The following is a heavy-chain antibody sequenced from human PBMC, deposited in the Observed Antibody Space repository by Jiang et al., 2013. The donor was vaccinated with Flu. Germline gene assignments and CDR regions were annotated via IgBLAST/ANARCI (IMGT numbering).Heavy chain of an antibody. CDR3: ARHPVGAFDI. CDR2: IDPGDSYT. Sequence: ISCEASGYSFPTYWITWVRQVPGKGLEWMGRIDPGDSYTNYSPSFQGHVTISTEKSNNTAYLHWTSLKASDTAMYYCARHPVGAFDIWGQGTMVTVSS. V-gene: IGHV5-10-1*01. J-gene: IGHJ3*02. CDR1: GYSFPTYW. D-gene: IGHD4-23*01.